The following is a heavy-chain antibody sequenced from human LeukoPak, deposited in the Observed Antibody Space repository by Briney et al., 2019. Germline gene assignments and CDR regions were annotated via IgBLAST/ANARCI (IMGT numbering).Heavy chain of an antibody. V-gene: IGHV4-38-2*02. J-gene: IGHJ6*03. Sequence: SETLSLTCTVSGYSISSGYYWGWIRQPPGKGLEWIGSIYHSGSTNYNPSLKSRVTISVDTSKNQFSLKLSSVTAAGTAVYYCARAKWYMVRGSQGYIDVWGKGTTVTISS. CDR3: ARAKWYMVRGSQGYIDV. CDR2: IYHSGST. CDR1: GYSISSGYY. D-gene: IGHD3-10*01.